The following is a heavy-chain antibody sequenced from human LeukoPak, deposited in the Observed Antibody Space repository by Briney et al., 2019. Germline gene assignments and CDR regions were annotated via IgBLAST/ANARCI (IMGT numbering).Heavy chain of an antibody. CDR3: AKTTAGYCSGRYPGWPVDY. D-gene: IGHD6-19*01. V-gene: IGHV3-23*01. CDR2: ISGSGGST. CDR1: GFTFGSYA. J-gene: IGHJ4*02. Sequence: GGSLRLSCAASGFTFGSYAMYWVRQAPGKGLEWVSGISGSGGSTFYADSVKGRFTISRDNSENTVYLQMNSLRADDTAVNYCAKTTAGYCSGRYPGWPVDYWGQGTLVTVSS.